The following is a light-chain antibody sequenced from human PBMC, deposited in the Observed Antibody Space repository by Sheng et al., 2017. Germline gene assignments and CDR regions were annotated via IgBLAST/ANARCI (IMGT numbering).Light chain of an antibody. Sequence: DIQMTQSPSTLSASVGDRVTITCRASQSISSWLAWYQQKPGKAPNLLIYAASSLESGVPSRFSGSGSGTEFTLTISSLQPHDFATYYCQQYNSYSPPTFGGGTKVEIK. CDR1: QSISSW. J-gene: IGKJ4*01. CDR3: QQYNSYSPPT. V-gene: IGKV1-5*03. CDR2: AAS.